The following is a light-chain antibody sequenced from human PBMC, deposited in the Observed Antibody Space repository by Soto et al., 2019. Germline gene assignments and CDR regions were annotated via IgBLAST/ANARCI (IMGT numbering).Light chain of an antibody. Sequence: QSALTQPASGSGSPGQSITISCTGTSSDVGGYNYVSWYQQHPGKAPKLMIYDVSNRPSGVSNRFSGSKSGNTASLTISGLQAEDEADYYCGSYTSSSTRVFGTGTKVTVL. V-gene: IGLV2-14*01. J-gene: IGLJ1*01. CDR3: GSYTSSSTRV. CDR1: SSDVGGYNY. CDR2: DVS.